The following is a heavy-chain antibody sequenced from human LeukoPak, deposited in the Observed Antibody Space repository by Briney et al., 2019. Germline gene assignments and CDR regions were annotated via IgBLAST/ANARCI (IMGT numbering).Heavy chain of an antibody. Sequence: GGSLRLSCAASGLSFSRYWMSWVRQAPGKGLEWVANINQDGSEKYYVDSVKGRFTTSRDNAKNSLYMQMNSVRAEDTAVYYCGLYSSSQTAMDVWGQGTAVTVSS. V-gene: IGHV3-7*01. J-gene: IGHJ6*02. CDR1: GLSFSRYW. CDR2: INQDGSEK. D-gene: IGHD2-2*01. CDR3: GLYSSSQTAMDV.